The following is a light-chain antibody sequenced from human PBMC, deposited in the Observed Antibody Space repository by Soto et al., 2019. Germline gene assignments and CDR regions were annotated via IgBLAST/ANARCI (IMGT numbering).Light chain of an antibody. V-gene: IGKV3-15*01. J-gene: IGKJ2*01. CDR1: QSVSSN. CDR3: QQYESTPPT. CDR2: GAS. Sequence: EIVMTQSPATLSVSPGERATLSCRASQSVSSNLAWYQQKPGQAPRLLIYGASTRATGIPARFSGSGSGTEFTLTISSLQAEDVAVYYCQQYESTPPTFGQGIKLEIK.